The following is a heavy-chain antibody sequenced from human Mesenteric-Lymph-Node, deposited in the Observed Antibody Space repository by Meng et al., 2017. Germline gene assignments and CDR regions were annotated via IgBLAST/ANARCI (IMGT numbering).Heavy chain of an antibody. CDR1: GFAFSTYA. Sequence: GESLKISCAASGFAFSTYAMNWVRQAPGKGLEWVAGIGSGGASLYYADSVKGRFTISRDNSKNTLYLQMNSLRAEDTAVYYCANAFFFEYWGQGTLVTVSS. D-gene: IGHD3-3*01. J-gene: IGHJ4*02. CDR3: ANAFFFEY. CDR2: IGSGGASL. V-gene: IGHV3-23*01.